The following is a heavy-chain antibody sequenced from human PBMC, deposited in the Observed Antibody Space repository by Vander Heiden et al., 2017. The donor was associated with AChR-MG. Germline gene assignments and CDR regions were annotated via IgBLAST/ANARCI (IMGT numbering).Heavy chain of an antibody. CDR3: ATSRPSSGVVPAAFDY. D-gene: IGHD2-2*01. J-gene: IGHJ4*02. V-gene: IGHV1-69*01. CDR1: GGPFSSYA. Sequence: QVQLVQSGAEVKKPGSSVKVSCKASGGPFSSYAISWVRQAPGQGLEWVGGIIPIFGTANYAQKFQGRVTITADESTSTAYMELSSLRSEDTAVYYCATSRPSSGVVPAAFDYWGQGTLVTVSS. CDR2: IIPIFGTA.